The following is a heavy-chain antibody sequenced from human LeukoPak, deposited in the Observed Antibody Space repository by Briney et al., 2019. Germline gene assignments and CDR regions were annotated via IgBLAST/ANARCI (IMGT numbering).Heavy chain of an antibody. D-gene: IGHD3-3*01. CDR2: IYTSGST. CDR3: ARDHRTTYDFWSGYSPPRYYFDY. CDR1: GGSISSYY. Sequence: SETLSLTCTVSGGSISSYYWSWIRQPAGKGLEWIGRIYTSGSTNYNPSLKSRVTMSVDTSKNQFSLKLSSVTAADTAVYYCARDHRTTYDFWSGYSPPRYYFDYWGQGTLVTVSS. V-gene: IGHV4-4*07. J-gene: IGHJ4*02.